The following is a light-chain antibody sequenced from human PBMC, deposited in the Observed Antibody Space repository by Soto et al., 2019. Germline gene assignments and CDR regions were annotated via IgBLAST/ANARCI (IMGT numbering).Light chain of an antibody. CDR1: QIISSY. V-gene: IGKV1-39*01. CDR3: QPSYSTPPIT. CDR2: AAS. Sequence: DIQMTQSPSSLSASVGDRVTITCRASQIISSYLNWYQQTPGKAPKLLIYAASSLQSGVPSRFSGSGSGTDFSLTINNLQPEDFATYYCQPSYSTPPITFGQGTRLEIK. J-gene: IGKJ5*01.